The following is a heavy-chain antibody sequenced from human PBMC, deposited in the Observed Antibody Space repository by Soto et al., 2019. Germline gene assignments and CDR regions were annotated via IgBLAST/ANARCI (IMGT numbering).Heavy chain of an antibody. CDR2: VYSSGTT. J-gene: IGHJ6*02. CDR1: GLAVTSNY. V-gene: IGHV3-53*02. Sequence: EVQLVETGGGLIQPGGSLSISCAASGLAVTSNYMSWVRQAPGKGLEWVSIVYSSGTTYYADSVKGRFTFSRDKSKNTIYLQMRNLRAEDTAVYYCARVDTYDYYYSMDVWGQGTTVTVSS. CDR3: ARVDTYDYYYSMDV. D-gene: IGHD5-18*01.